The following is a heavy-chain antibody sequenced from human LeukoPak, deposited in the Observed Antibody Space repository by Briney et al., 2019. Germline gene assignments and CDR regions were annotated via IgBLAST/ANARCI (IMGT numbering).Heavy chain of an antibody. D-gene: IGHD3-3*01. J-gene: IGHJ4*02. CDR2: ISSSSSTI. CDR1: GFTFSSYS. CDR3: ARAPTGGFDFWSGYYPPDY. V-gene: IGHV3-48*01. Sequence: GGSLRLSCAASGFTFSSYSMNWVRQAPGKGLEWVSYISSSSSTIYYADSVKGRFTISRDNAKNSLYLQMNSLRAEDTAVYYCARAPTGGFDFWSGYYPPDYWGQGTLVTVSS.